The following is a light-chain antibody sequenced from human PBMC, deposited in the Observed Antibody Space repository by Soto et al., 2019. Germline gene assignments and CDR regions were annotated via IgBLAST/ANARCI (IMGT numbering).Light chain of an antibody. V-gene: IGKV3-15*01. CDR2: GAS. CDR3: QQYDSWPHT. Sequence: EIVMTQSPATLSVSPGERVTLSCGASQSISGDLAWYQQKPGQAPRLVIYGASTRATVVPARFSGSGSATEFTLTISSLQSEDFAVYYCQQYDSWPHTFGLGTSLEIK. CDR1: QSISGD. J-gene: IGKJ2*01.